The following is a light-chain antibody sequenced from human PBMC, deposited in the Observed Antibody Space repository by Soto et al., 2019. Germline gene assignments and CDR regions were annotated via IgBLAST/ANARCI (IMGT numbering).Light chain of an antibody. J-gene: IGKJ2*01. Sequence: EIVMTQSPATLSVSPGERATLSCRASQSVSSNLAWYQQKPGQAPRLLIYGASTRATGIPARFSGSGSGTEFTHTISSLQSEDFAVYYCKQYNNWPRAFGQGTKLEIK. CDR3: KQYNNWPRA. CDR1: QSVSSN. V-gene: IGKV3-15*01. CDR2: GAS.